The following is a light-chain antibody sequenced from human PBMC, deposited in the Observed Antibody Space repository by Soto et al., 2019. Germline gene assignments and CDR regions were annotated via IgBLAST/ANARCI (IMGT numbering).Light chain of an antibody. J-gene: IGLJ2*01. V-gene: IGLV2-14*01. CDR2: EVS. CDR3: SSYTGSSTII. CDR1: SSDVGGYNY. Sequence: QSALTQPASVSGSPGQSITISCTGTSSDVGGYNYVSWYQQHPGTAPKLMIYEVSNRPSGVSNRFSGSKSDNTASLTISGLQAEDQADYYCSSYTGSSTIIFGGGTKVTVL.